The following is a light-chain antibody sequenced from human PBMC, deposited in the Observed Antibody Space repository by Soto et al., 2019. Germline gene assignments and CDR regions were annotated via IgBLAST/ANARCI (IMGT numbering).Light chain of an antibody. V-gene: IGKV2-40*01. J-gene: IGKJ5*01. CDR3: MQRIESPT. CDR1: QDIKNY. CDR2: TVS. Sequence: MTQSPSSLSASVGDRVTITCQASQDIKNYLNWYLQKPGQSPQLLIYTVSYRASGVPDRFSGSGSGTDFTLKISRVEAEDVGVYYCMQRIESPTFGQGTRLEIK.